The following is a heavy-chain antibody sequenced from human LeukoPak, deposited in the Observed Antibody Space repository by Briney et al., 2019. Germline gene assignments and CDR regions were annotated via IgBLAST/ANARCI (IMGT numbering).Heavy chain of an antibody. CDR2: IYHSGST. V-gene: IGHV4-38-2*02. Sequence: SETLSLTCTVSGYSISSGYYWGWIRQPPGKGLEWIGSIYHSGSTYYNPSLKGRVTISVDTSKNQFSLKLSSVTAADTAVYYCARDCRTWWSAYDSSGGGVDYWGQGTLVTVSS. D-gene: IGHD3-22*01. CDR3: ARDCRTWWSAYDSSGGGVDY. CDR1: GYSISSGYY. J-gene: IGHJ4*02.